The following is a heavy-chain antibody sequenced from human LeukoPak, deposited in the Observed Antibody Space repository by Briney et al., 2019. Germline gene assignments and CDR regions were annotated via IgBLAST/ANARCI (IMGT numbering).Heavy chain of an antibody. CDR3: VKFYPRGEIAPPGSDTFDI. D-gene: IGHD6-13*01. CDR2: INSDGSWT. V-gene: IGHV3-74*01. J-gene: IGHJ3*02. Sequence: PGGSLRLSCAASGNYWMHWVRQVPGKGLVWVSHINSDGSWTSYADSVKGRFTISKDNAKNTVYLQMTSLRADDTAVYYCVKFYPRGEIAPPGSDTFDIWGQGTVVSVSS. CDR1: GNYW.